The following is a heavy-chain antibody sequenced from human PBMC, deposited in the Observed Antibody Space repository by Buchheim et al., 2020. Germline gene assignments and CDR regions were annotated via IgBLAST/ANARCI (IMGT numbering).Heavy chain of an antibody. J-gene: IGHJ4*02. CDR1: GFTLSNFW. CDR3: VSYNWNQPADY. V-gene: IGHV3-74*03. CDR2: IKTDGSET. D-gene: IGHD1-20*01. Sequence: EGQLVESGGGLVQPGGSLRLSCAASGFTLSNFWMYWVRQAPGKEPVWVSRIKTDGSETKYADSVKGRFTVSRDNAKNTLYLQMNSLRAEDTAVYYCVSYNWNQPADYWGQGTL.